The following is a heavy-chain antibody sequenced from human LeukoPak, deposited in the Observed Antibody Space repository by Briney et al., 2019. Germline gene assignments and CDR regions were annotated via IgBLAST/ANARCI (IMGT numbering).Heavy chain of an antibody. CDR2: IYTSGIT. CDR1: GGSISSGSYY. Sequence: SETLSLTCTVSGGSISSGSYYWSWIRQPAGKGLEWIGRIYTSGITNYNPSLKSRVTISVDTSKNQFSLKLSSVTAADTAVYYCAREKSWDCSSTSCSAFNWFDPWGQGTLVTVSS. D-gene: IGHD2-2*01. V-gene: IGHV4-61*02. J-gene: IGHJ5*02. CDR3: AREKSWDCSSTSCSAFNWFDP.